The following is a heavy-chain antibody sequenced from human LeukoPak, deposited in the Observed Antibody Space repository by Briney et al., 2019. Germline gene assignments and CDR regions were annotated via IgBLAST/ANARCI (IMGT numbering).Heavy chain of an antibody. CDR2: IYSGGST. Sequence: VGSLRLSCAASGFTVSSKYMSWVRQAPGKGRGWSAMIYSGGSTFYADSVKGRFTISRDNSKNTLYLQMNSLRAEDPAVYYCARGGSYLSAFDIWGQGTMVTVSS. D-gene: IGHD1-26*01. V-gene: IGHV3-53*01. J-gene: IGHJ3*02. CDR3: ARGGSYLSAFDI. CDR1: GFTVSSKY.